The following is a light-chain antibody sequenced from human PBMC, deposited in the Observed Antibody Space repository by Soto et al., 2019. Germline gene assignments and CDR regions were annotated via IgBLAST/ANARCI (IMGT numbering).Light chain of an antibody. CDR1: LYISSY. Sequence: DIQLTQSPSSLSASVGDRVTITCRASLYISSYVNWYQQKPGKAPKLLIHGASNLQVGVPSRFSGSGSGTEFTLTISSLQPEDFAIYYCQQSYRTHTWTFGQGTKVEMK. V-gene: IGKV1-39*01. J-gene: IGKJ1*01. CDR3: QQSYRTHTWT. CDR2: GAS.